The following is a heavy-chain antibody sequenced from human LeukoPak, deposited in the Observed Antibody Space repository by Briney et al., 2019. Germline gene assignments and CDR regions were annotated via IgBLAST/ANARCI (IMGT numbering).Heavy chain of an antibody. J-gene: IGHJ4*02. CDR1: GFTFSSYE. CDR2: ISSSSSYI. V-gene: IGHV3-21*01. CDR3: ARQADTAMLILSFTDY. Sequence: KSGGSLRLSCAASGFTFSSYEMNWVRQAPGKGLEWVSSISSSSSYIYYADSVKGRFTISRDNAKNSLYLQMNSLRAEDTALYYCARQADTAMLILSFTDYWGQGTLVTVSS. D-gene: IGHD5-18*01.